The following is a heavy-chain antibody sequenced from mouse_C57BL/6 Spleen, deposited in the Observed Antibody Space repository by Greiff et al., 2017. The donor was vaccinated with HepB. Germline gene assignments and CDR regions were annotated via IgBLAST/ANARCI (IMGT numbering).Heavy chain of an antibody. V-gene: IGHV2-6*01. CDR2: IWGVGST. CDR3: ASSDPSYAMDY. Sequence: VKLVESGPGLVAPSQSLSITCTVSGFSLTSYGVDWVRQSPGKGLEWLGVIWGVGSTNYNSALKSRLSISKDNSKSQVFLKMNSLQTDDTAMYYCASSDPSYAMDYWGQGTSVTVSS. J-gene: IGHJ4*01. CDR1: GFSLTSYG.